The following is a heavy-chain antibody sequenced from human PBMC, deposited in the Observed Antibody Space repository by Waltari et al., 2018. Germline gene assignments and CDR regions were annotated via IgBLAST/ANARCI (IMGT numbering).Heavy chain of an antibody. CDR1: GFTLSSYA. D-gene: IGHD1-26*01. CDR2: LSASGSRT. CDR3: AMSLTVLVRADH. Sequence: EVRLVESGGGLVKPGGSLRLSCAASGFTLSSYAMNWVRQAPGKGLEWVAGLSASGSRTFYAASVKGRFTISRDNSNNTLYAQMTSLTPEDTATYYCAMSLTVLVRADHWGQGTLVAVSS. V-gene: IGHV3-23*04. J-gene: IGHJ4*02.